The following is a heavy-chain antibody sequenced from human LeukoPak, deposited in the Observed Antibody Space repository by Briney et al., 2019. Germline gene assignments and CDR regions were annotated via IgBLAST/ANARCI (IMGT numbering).Heavy chain of an antibody. Sequence: GESLQISCKGSGYSFTSYWIGWVRQMPGKGLEWMGIIYPGNSDTTYSPSFQGQVTISADKSISTAYLQWSSLKASDTAMYYCARQDSYGYLSLYYYGMDVWGQGTTVTVSS. D-gene: IGHD5-18*01. V-gene: IGHV5-51*01. CDR3: ARQDSYGYLSLYYYGMDV. CDR1: GYSFTSYW. J-gene: IGHJ6*02. CDR2: IYPGNSDT.